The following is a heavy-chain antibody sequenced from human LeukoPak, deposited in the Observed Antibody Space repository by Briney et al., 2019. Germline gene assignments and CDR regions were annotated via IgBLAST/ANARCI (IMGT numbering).Heavy chain of an antibody. V-gene: IGHV1-46*01. CDR1: GYGFTIYG. J-gene: IGHJ6*01. CDR3: ARARPGPEMATIFDGMDV. CDR2: VSLSRGST. D-gene: IGHD5-24*01. Sequence: GASVKLSLTSSGYGFTIYGFNWIRHRPAPGQERVGIVSLSRGSTSNSHNFHGRGTITRDTSTSNVYLELSSLRSEDKAVDYCARARPGPEMATIFDGMDVWGEGTTVTVSS.